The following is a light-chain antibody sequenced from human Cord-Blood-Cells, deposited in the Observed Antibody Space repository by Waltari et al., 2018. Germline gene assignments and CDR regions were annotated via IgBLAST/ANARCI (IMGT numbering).Light chain of an antibody. CDR3: SSYAGSNNLV. CDR1: SPDVGGYNY. V-gene: IGLV2-8*01. J-gene: IGLJ2*01. Sequence: QSALTQPPSASGSPGQSVTISCTGPSPDVGGYNYVSWYQQHPGKAPKLMIYEGSKRPSGVPDRFSGSKSGNTASLTVSGLQAEDEADYYCSSYAGSNNLVFGGGTKLTVL. CDR2: EGS.